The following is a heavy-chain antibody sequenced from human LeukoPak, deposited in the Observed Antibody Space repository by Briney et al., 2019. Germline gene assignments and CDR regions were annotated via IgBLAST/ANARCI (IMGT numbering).Heavy chain of an antibody. Sequence: GGSLRLSCASSGFTFSNSWMHWVRQAPGKGLVWVSRINSDGRSTVYADSVKGRFTISRDNAKNTLYLQMNSLRDEDTAVYYRARDRYSSGWFGYWGQGTLVTVSS. D-gene: IGHD6-19*01. V-gene: IGHV3-74*01. J-gene: IGHJ4*02. CDR1: GFTFSNSW. CDR3: ARDRYSSGWFGY. CDR2: INSDGRST.